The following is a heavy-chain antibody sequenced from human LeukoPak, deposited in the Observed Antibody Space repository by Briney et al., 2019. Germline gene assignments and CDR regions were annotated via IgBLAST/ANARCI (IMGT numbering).Heavy chain of an antibody. J-gene: IGHJ6*03. V-gene: IGHV4-39*07. CDR3: ARGGAMYYDFWSGYYLGYYYYYMDV. CDR1: GDPISSRSYY. D-gene: IGHD3-3*01. CDR2: IFYRGST. Sequence: SETLSLTCTVSGDPISSRSYYWDWIRQPPGGGLEWIGSIFYRGSTYYNPSLKSRVTISLDTSKNQFSLKLSSVTAADTAVYYCARGGAMYYDFWSGYYLGYYYYYMDVWGKGTTVTVSS.